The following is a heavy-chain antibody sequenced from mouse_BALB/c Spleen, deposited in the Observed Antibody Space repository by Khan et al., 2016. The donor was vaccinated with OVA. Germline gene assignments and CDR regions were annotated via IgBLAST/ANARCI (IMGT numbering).Heavy chain of an antibody. V-gene: IGHV3-2*02. CDR1: GYSITSDYA. D-gene: IGHD2-10*02. Sequence: VQLKESGPGLVKPSQSLSLTCTVTGYSITSDYAWNWIRQFPGNKLEWMGFISYSGNTKYNPSLKSRISVTRDTSKNQFFLQLNSVTTEDTATYYCAGGYGGDFDYWGQGTTLTVSS. J-gene: IGHJ2*01. CDR3: AGGYGGDFDY. CDR2: ISYSGNT.